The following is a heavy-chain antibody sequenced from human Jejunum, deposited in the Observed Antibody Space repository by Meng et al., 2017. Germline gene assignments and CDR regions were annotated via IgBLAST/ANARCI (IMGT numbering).Heavy chain of an antibody. CDR1: GLTFSDHL. Sequence: GESLKISCEVFGLTFSDHLMDWVRQAPGKGLEWVGRSRTKASGYTTEYAASVRGRFTVSRHDSENFLFLQMNSLKAEDTAVYYCTGGRPGSAPFDYWGQGTLVTVSS. CDR3: TGGRPGSAPFDY. CDR2: SRTKASGYTT. J-gene: IGHJ4*02. D-gene: IGHD1-26*01. V-gene: IGHV3-72*01.